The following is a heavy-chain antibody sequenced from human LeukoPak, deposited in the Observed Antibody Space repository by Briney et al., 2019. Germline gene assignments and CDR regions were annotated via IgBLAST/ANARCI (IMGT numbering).Heavy chain of an antibody. V-gene: IGHV1-69*05. CDR1: GGTFSSYA. J-gene: IGHJ4*02. CDR3: ARESVQLIIDY. Sequence: SVKVSCKASGGTFSSYAISWGRQAPGQRGEWMGRIIPIFGTANYAQKFQGRFTITTDESTSTAYMELSSLRSEDTAVYYCARESVQLIIDYWGQGTLVTVSS. CDR2: IIPIFGTA. D-gene: IGHD5-18*01.